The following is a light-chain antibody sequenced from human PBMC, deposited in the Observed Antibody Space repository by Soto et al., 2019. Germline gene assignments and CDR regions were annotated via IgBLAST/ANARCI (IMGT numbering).Light chain of an antibody. Sequence: DIQVTQSPCALSASVGDRVTITCEASQNINNYLNCYQQKPGRAPKLLSYDASNLEAGVPSRFRGSGPATDFTCTISRLQPEDIATYYCQQYENLPTFGQGTRLDI. CDR2: DAS. V-gene: IGKV1-33*01. J-gene: IGKJ5*01. CDR1: QNINNY. CDR3: QQYENLPT.